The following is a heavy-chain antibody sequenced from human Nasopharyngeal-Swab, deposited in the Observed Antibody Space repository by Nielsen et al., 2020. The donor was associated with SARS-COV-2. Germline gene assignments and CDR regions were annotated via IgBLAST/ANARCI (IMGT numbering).Heavy chain of an antibody. CDR1: GFTFSSYS. D-gene: IGHD6-25*01. J-gene: IGHJ6*02. CDR2: ISSSSGYI. CDR3: ARSGSPSYYYYYGMDV. Sequence: GGSLRLSCAASGFTFSSYSMNWVRQAPGKGLEWVSSISSSSGYIYYADSMKGRFTISRDNAKNSLYLQMNSLRAEDTAVYYCARSGSPSYYYYYGMDVWGQGTTVTVSS. V-gene: IGHV3-21*01.